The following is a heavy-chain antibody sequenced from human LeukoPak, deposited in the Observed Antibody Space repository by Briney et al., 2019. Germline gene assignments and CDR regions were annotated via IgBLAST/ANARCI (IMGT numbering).Heavy chain of an antibody. CDR2: IIPIFGTA. CDR1: GGTFSSYA. D-gene: IGHD2-8*01. CDR3: APLGYCTNGVCYPGGDWFDP. J-gene: IGHJ5*02. V-gene: IGHV1-69*05. Sequence: ASVKVSCKASGGTFSSYAISWVRQAPGQGLEWMGGIIPIFGTANYAQKFQGRVTITTDESTSTAYMELSSLRSEDTAVYYCAPLGYCTNGVCYPGGDWFDPWGQGTLVTVPS.